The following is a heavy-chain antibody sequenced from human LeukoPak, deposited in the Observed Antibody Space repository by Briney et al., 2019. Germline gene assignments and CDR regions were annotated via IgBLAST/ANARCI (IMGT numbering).Heavy chain of an antibody. CDR1: VYTFTGYY. CDR3: ARDQVAATSAHNFDY. Sequence: ASVKLSCKASVYTFTGYYLHWVRQAPGQGLEWMGWINPHSGVTTFPQKFQGRVTMTMDTSISTTYMELNRLRSDDTAVYYCARDQVAATSAHNFDYWGQGTLVTVSS. CDR2: INPHSGVT. J-gene: IGHJ4*02. D-gene: IGHD1-26*01. V-gene: IGHV1-2*02.